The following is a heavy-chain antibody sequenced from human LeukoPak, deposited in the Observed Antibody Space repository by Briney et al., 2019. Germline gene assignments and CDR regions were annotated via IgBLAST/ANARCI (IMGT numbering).Heavy chain of an antibody. J-gene: IGHJ4*02. D-gene: IGHD6-19*01. CDR1: GGSLSSLF. CDR2: IFYSGST. V-gene: IGHV4-59*01. CDR3: AGERGEEYSSGWYKTNYFYN. Sequence: SETLSLPCTVSGGSLSSLFWGWVREPPGKGLGGVGDIFYSGSTNYNPSLKSRVTISVDTSKNQFSLKLSSVTAADTAVYYCAGERGEEYSSGWYKTNYFYNWGQGIRVTVSS.